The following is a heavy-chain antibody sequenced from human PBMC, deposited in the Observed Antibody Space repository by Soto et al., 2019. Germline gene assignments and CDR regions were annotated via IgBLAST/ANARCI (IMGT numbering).Heavy chain of an antibody. D-gene: IGHD6-13*01. Sequence: QVQLVESGGGLVKPGGSLSLSCAASGFTFSDYYMTWIRQAPGKGLVWVSYISSSGNSIYYADSVRGRFTVSRDNAKNSLFLQMNSLRAEDTAVYYCARRAAAGRSFDYWGLGTLVTVSS. V-gene: IGHV3-11*01. CDR2: ISSSGNSI. J-gene: IGHJ4*02. CDR3: ARRAAAGRSFDY. CDR1: GFTFSDYY.